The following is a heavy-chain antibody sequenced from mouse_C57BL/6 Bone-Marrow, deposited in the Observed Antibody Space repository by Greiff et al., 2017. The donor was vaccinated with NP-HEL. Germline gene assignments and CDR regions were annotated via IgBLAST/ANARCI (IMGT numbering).Heavy chain of an antibody. CDR2: IDPSDSYT. Sequence: QVQLQQSGAELVRPGTSVKLSCKASGYTFTSYWMHWVKQRPGQGLEWIGVIDPSDSYTNYNQKFKGKATLTVDTSSSTAYMQLSSLTSEDSAVYYCAIYDYDSYWGQGTLVTVSA. V-gene: IGHV1-59*01. CDR3: AIYDYDSY. CDR1: GYTFTSYW. D-gene: IGHD2-4*01. J-gene: IGHJ3*01.